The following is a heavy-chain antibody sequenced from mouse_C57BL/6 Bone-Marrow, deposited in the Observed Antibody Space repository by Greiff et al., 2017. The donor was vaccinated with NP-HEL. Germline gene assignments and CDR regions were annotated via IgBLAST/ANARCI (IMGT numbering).Heavy chain of an antibody. CDR3: ARQGCGNYAWFAY. Sequence: EVMLVESGGDLVKPGGSLKLSCAASGFTFSSYGMSWVRQTPDKRLAWVATISSGGSYTYYPDSVQGRFTISRDNAKNTLYLQMSSLKSEDTAMYYCARQGCGNYAWFAYWGQGTLVTVSA. J-gene: IGHJ3*01. CDR2: ISSGGSYT. CDR1: GFTFSSYG. V-gene: IGHV5-6*02. D-gene: IGHD2-1*01.